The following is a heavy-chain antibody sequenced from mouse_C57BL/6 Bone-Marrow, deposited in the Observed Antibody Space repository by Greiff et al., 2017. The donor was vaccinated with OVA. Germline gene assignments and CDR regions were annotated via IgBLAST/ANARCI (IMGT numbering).Heavy chain of an antibody. Sequence: VQLQQSGAELVRPGASVKLSCTASGFNIKDDYMHWVKQRPEQGLEWIGWIDPENGDTEYASKFQGKATITADTSSNTAYLQLSSLTSEDTAVYYCTTTPPLLSWFAYWGQGTLVTVSA. V-gene: IGHV14-4*01. CDR2: IDPENGDT. CDR3: TTTPPLLSWFAY. CDR1: GFNIKDDY. D-gene: IGHD1-2*01. J-gene: IGHJ3*01.